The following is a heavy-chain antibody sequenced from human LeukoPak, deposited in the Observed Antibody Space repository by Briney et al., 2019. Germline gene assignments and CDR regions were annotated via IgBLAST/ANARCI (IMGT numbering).Heavy chain of an antibody. CDR2: IYYSGST. CDR3: ASGSYPGFAFDI. Sequence: PLGTPSLTCNVSGGSVSSGSYDSGWVRPPPRKGMGWIGYIYYSGSTNYNPSPKSRVTLSVDTSKNQFSLKLSSVTAADTAVYYCASGSYPGFAFDIWGQGTMVTVSS. V-gene: IGHV4-61*01. CDR1: GGSVSSGSYD. J-gene: IGHJ3*02. D-gene: IGHD1-26*01.